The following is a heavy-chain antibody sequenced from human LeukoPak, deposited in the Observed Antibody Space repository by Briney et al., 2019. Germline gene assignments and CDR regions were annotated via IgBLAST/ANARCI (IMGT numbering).Heavy chain of an antibody. CDR3: ARTYGDYVGDAFDI. J-gene: IGHJ3*02. CDR1: GFIFSNYD. V-gene: IGHV3-13*01. CDR2: IDTAGGT. Sequence: PGGSLRLSCAASGFIFSNYDMHWVRQAPGKGLEWVSAIDTAGGTYYPGALKGRFTISRENAKNSLYLQINNLEAADTAVYYCARTYGDYVGDAFDIWGQGTMVTVSS. D-gene: IGHD4-17*01.